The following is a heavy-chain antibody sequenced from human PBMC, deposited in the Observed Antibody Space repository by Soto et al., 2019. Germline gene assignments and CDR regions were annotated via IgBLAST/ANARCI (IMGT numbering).Heavy chain of an antibody. D-gene: IGHD6-13*01. Sequence: ASVKVSCKAAGYTFTGYYMHWVRQAPGQGLEWMGWINPNSGGTNYAQKFQGWVTMTRDTSISTAYMELSRLRSDDTAVYYCARNEVYSISWYSMNYGMDAWGQRTTVPVSS. V-gene: IGHV1-2*04. CDR1: GYTFTGYY. J-gene: IGHJ6*02. CDR2: INPNSGGT. CDR3: ARNEVYSISWYSMNYGMDA.